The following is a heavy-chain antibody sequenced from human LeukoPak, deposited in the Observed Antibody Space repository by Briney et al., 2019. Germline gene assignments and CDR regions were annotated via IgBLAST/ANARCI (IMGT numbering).Heavy chain of an antibody. D-gene: IGHD3-10*01. CDR2: ISSSSSYI. Sequence: GGSLRLSCAASGFTFSSYSMNWVRQAPGKGLEWASSISSSSSYIYYADSVKGRFTISRDNAKNSLYLQMNSLRAEDTAVYYCARVGVRGVIRPWGQGTLVTVSS. CDR3: ARVGVRGVIRP. CDR1: GFTFSSYS. J-gene: IGHJ5*02. V-gene: IGHV3-21*01.